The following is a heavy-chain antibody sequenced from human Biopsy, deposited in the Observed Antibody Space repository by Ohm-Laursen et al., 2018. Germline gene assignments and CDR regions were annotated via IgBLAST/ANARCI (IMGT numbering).Heavy chain of an antibody. D-gene: IGHD1-26*01. CDR2: IIPMFGTA. CDR1: GYPFITYG. CDR3: ARGPHSGSHSCFDY. V-gene: IGHV1-69*01. J-gene: IGHJ4*02. Sequence: GSSVKVSCKASGYPFITYGISWVRQAPGQGLEWMGGIIPMFGTANYAQMFQGRATISADESTSTSYMELSSLTTEDTAIYYCARGPHSGSHSCFDYWGRGTLVTVSS.